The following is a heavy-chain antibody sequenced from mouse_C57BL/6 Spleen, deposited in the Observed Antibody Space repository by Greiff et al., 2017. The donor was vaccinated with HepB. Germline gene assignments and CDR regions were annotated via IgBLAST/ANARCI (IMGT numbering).Heavy chain of an antibody. CDR1: GYTFTSYD. CDR2: IYPRDGST. D-gene: IGHD4-1*01. CDR3: AQALTGDFDY. V-gene: IGHV1-85*01. Sequence: VQGVESGPELVKPGASVKLSCKASGYTFTSYDLNRVKQRPGQGLEWIGWIYPRDGSTKYNEKFKGKATLTVDTSSSTAYMELHSLTSEDSAVYFCAQALTGDFDYWGQGTTLTVSS. J-gene: IGHJ2*01.